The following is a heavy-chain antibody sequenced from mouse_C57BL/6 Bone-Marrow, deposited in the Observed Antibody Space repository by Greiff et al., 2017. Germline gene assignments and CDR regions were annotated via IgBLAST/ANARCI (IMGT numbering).Heavy chain of an antibody. CDR3: TTRANWSWFAY. CDR1: GFNIKDDY. D-gene: IGHD4-1*01. J-gene: IGHJ3*01. Sequence: EVKLQESGAELVRPGASVKLSCTASGFNIKDDYMHWVKQRPEQGLEWIGWIDPENGDTEYASKFQGKATITADTSSNTAYLQLSSLTSEDTAVYYCTTRANWSWFAYWGQGTLVTVSA. CDR2: IDPENGDT. V-gene: IGHV14-4*01.